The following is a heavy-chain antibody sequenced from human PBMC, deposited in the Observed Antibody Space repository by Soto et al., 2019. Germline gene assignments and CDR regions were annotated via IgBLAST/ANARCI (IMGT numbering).Heavy chain of an antibody. Sequence: EVQLVESGGGVVQPGGSLRLSWTASGFTFNTHWMHWVRQAPGKGLVWVSRIYFDGITTNYADYVKGRLTVSRDNAKNTVYLHVNTLRDAETAVYYCARGGAMGVDYWGQGTMVTVSS. V-gene: IGHV3-74*01. J-gene: IGHJ4*02. CDR1: GFTFNTHW. D-gene: IGHD1-26*01. CDR3: ARGGAMGVDY. CDR2: IYFDGITT.